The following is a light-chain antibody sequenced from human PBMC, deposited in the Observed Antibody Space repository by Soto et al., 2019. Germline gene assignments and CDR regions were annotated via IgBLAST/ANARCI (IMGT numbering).Light chain of an antibody. Sequence: EFVLSQSPATLSLSPGERATLSCRASQSISSYLAWFQQKPGQAPRLLIYDASNRATGIPARFSGGGSGTDFTLTISSLEPEDFAVYYCQHRTNWPPAFGQGTRLENK. V-gene: IGKV3-11*01. CDR3: QHRTNWPPA. CDR2: DAS. J-gene: IGKJ5*01. CDR1: QSISSY.